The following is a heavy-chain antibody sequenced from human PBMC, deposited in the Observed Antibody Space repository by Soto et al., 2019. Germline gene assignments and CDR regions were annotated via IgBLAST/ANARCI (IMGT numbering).Heavy chain of an antibody. CDR3: AAAPRVRGFPGLRSADPDY. CDR2: IVVGSGNT. CDR1: GFTFTSSA. J-gene: IGHJ4*02. V-gene: IGHV1-58*01. Sequence: ASVKVSCKASGFTFTSSAVQWVRQARGQRLEWIGWIVVGSGNTNYAQKFQERVTITRDMSTSTAYMVLSSLRSEDTAVYYCAAAPRVRGFPGLRSADPDYWGQGTLVTVSS. D-gene: IGHD3-10*01.